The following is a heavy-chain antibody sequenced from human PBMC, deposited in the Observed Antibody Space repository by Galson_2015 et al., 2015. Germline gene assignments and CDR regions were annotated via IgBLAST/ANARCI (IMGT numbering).Heavy chain of an antibody. D-gene: IGHD3-16*01. CDR3: AKGPGGISLTSDY. V-gene: IGHV3-11*01. CDR2: ITSSSGTI. J-gene: IGHJ4*02. CDR1: GFTFSNYD. Sequence: SLRLSCAASGFTFSNYDMRWFRQAPGKGLEWISYITSSSGTIYYADSVKGRFTISRDNSKNTLYLQMNSLRAEDTAIYYCAKGPGGISLTSDYWGRATLVALSS.